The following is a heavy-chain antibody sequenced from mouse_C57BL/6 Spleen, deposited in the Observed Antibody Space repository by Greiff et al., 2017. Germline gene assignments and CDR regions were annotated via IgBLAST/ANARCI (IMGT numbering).Heavy chain of an antibody. CDR3: ARGRREYAMDY. V-gene: IGHV1-63*01. CDR2: IYPGGGYT. J-gene: IGHJ4*01. Sequence: QVQLKQSGAELVRPGTSVKMSCKASGYTFTNYWIGWAKQRPGHGLEWIGDIYPGGGYTNYNEKFKGKATLTADKSSSPAYMQFSSLTSEDSAIYYCARGRREYAMDYWGQGTSVTVSS. CDR1: GYTFTNYW.